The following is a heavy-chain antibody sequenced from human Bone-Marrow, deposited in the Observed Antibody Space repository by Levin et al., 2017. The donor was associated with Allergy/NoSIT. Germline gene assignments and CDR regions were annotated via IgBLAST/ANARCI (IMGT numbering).Heavy chain of an antibody. J-gene: IGHJ4*02. D-gene: IGHD4-11*01. CDR3: AKFGPDEYSNAFDN. CDR2: ISTGGDFI. CDR1: GFAFSDYY. V-gene: IGHV3-11*01. Sequence: GESLKISCAASGFAFSDYYMSWISQAPGKGLEWLAYISTGGDFIYYTDSVKGRFTISRDNAKNSLYLQMKSLRAEDTAVYYCAKFGPDEYSNAFDNWGQGTLVTVSS.